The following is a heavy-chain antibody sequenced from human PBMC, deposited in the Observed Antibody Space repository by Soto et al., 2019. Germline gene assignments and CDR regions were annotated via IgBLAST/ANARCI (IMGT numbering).Heavy chain of an antibody. CDR2: IWTSGST. Sequence: EVQLVESGGGLIQPGGSLRLSCEASGFTFSSNDMNWVRQAPGKGLEWVSLIWTSGSTAYADSVKGRFTISRDNSKSALYLPMSSLRAADTAVYYCATRPLLRGAPWGQGTMVTVSS. V-gene: IGHV3-53*01. J-gene: IGHJ3*01. D-gene: IGHD3-16*01. CDR3: ATRPLLRGAP. CDR1: GFTFSSND.